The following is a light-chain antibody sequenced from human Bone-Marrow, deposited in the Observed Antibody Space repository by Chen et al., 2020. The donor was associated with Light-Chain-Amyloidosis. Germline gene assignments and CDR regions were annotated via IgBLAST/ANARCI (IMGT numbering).Light chain of an antibody. Sequence: QSALTQPASVSGSPGQSITISRTGTSSDVGGDNHVSWYQQHPDKAPKLMIYEVTNRPSWVPDRFSGSKSDNPASLTISGLQTEDEADYFCSSYTITNTLVFGSGTRVTVL. V-gene: IGLV2-14*01. CDR1: SSDVGGDNH. J-gene: IGLJ1*01. CDR3: SSYTITNTLV. CDR2: EVT.